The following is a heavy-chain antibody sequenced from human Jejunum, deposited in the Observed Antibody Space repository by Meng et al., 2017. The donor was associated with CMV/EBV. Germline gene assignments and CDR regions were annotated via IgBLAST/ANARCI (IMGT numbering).Heavy chain of an antibody. V-gene: IGHV3-48*03. CDR2: INSGGTTR. D-gene: IGHD1-26*01. CDR1: FRFSGYE. J-gene: IGHJ4*03. Sequence: FRFSGYEMSWVRQAPGKGLEWVSYINSGGTTRFYADSVKGRFVTSRDNAKNSLYLQMDSLRVEDTAIYYCASPHSGSFYAGGYDYWGQGTLVTVSS. CDR3: ASPHSGSFYAGGYDY.